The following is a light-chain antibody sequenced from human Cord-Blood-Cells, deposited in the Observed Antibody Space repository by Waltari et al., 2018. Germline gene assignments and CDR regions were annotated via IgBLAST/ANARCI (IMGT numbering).Light chain of an antibody. CDR1: RSDVGGSHD. J-gene: IGLJ1*01. Sequence: QSALTQPPSASGSPAQSVTISCTGTRSDVGGSHDVTWYQQHPGKARKLMIYEVSKRPSGVPDRFSGSKSGNMASLTVSGLQAEDEADYYCSSYAGSNNYVFGTGTKVTVL. CDR3: SSYAGSNNYV. V-gene: IGLV2-8*01. CDR2: EVS.